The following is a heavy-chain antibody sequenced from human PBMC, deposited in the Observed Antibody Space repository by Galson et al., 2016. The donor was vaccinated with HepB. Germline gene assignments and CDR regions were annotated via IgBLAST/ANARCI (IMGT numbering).Heavy chain of an antibody. V-gene: IGHV4-34*01. CDR3: ARRPDGMDV. J-gene: IGHJ6*04. CDR1: GGSLSGYH. CDR2: INHSGGT. D-gene: IGHD6-6*01. Sequence: ETLSLTCAVFGGSLSGYHWTWIRQPPGKGLEWIGEINHSGGTAYNPSLNSRVTISVDTSKNQFSLNLNSVTAADTAVYYCARRPDGMDVWGKGTTVTVSS.